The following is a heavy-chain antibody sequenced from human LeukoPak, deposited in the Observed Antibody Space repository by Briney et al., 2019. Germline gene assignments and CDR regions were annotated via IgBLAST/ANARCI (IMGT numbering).Heavy chain of an antibody. V-gene: IGHV1-8*01. Sequence: ASVKVSCKASGYTFTSYDINWVRQATGQGLEWMGWMNPNSGNTGYAKKFQGRVTMTRNTSISTAYMELSSLRSEDTAVYYCARGAEDIVVVPAARTGNWFDPWGQGTLVTVSS. CDR2: MNPNSGNT. J-gene: IGHJ5*02. D-gene: IGHD2-2*01. CDR3: ARGAEDIVVVPAARTGNWFDP. CDR1: GYTFTSYD.